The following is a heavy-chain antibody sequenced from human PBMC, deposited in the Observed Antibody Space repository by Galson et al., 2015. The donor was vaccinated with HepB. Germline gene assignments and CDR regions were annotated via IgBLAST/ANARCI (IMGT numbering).Heavy chain of an antibody. Sequence: SLRLSCAASGFTFSSYWMHWVRQAPGKGLVWVSRINSDGSSTSYADSVKGRFTISRDNAKNTLYLQMNSLRAEDTAVYYCARRYSYYYYGMDVWGQGTTVTVSS. CDR2: INSDGSST. CDR1: GFTFSSYW. CDR3: ARRYSYYYYGMDV. V-gene: IGHV3-74*01. J-gene: IGHJ6*02. D-gene: IGHD1-26*01.